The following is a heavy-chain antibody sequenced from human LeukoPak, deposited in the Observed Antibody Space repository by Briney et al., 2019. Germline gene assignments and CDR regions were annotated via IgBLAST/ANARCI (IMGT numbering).Heavy chain of an antibody. Sequence: GGSLRLSCAASGFMFSSNWMSWVRLAPGKGLEWVANIKEDGTETYYVDSVKGRFTISRDNAKNSLYLQMNSLRVKDTAVYYCAKEGRSLQTYWGQGTLVTVSS. V-gene: IGHV3-7*03. CDR2: IKEDGTET. D-gene: IGHD5-24*01. CDR1: GFMFSSNW. J-gene: IGHJ4*02. CDR3: AKEGRSLQTY.